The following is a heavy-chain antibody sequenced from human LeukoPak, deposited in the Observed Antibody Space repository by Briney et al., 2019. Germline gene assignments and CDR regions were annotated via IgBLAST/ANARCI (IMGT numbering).Heavy chain of an antibody. Sequence: GGSLRLSCAASGFTFNTYSMAWVRQTPGKRLEWVSTLSGTGASTHYADSVKGRFTISRDNSKNTLYLQMNSLRAEDTAVYYCAKVPSIEYYYYGMDVWGQGTTVTVSS. CDR2: LSGTGAST. CDR3: AKVPSIEYYYYGMDV. D-gene: IGHD5-24*01. CDR1: GFTFNTYS. J-gene: IGHJ6*02. V-gene: IGHV3-23*01.